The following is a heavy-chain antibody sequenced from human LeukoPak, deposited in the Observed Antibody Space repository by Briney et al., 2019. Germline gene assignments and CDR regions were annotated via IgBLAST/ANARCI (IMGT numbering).Heavy chain of an antibody. Sequence: GGSLRLTCADSGFTLSSYNMSWVRQAPGKGLEWVSSISGGDPTTYYADSVKGRFTISRDNSKNTLYLQMNSLRAEDTAIYYCAKESLLLRGPLLIYYFDFWGQGTLVTVSS. CDR3: AKESLLLRGPLLIYYFDF. CDR1: GFTLSSYN. J-gene: IGHJ4*02. CDR2: ISGGDPTT. D-gene: IGHD3-10*01. V-gene: IGHV3-23*01.